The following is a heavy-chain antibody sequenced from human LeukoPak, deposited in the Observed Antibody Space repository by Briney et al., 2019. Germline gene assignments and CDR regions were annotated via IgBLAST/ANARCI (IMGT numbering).Heavy chain of an antibody. CDR2: IKQDGSET. V-gene: IGHV3-7*01. CDR1: RFTLSNYW. J-gene: IGHJ4*02. CDR3: ARQRGSGCLDY. D-gene: IGHD6-19*01. Sequence: GGSLRPSCAASRFTLSNYWMSWVRQAPGKGLEWVANIKQDGSETYYVDSVKGRFTISRDNAKNSLSLQMNSLRAEDTAVYYCARQRGSGCLDYWGQGTLVTVSS.